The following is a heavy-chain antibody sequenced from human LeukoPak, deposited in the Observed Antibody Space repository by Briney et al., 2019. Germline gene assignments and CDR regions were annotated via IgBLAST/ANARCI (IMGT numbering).Heavy chain of an antibody. CDR3: ARGGRDYYDSSDFDY. CDR2: ISAYNGNT. J-gene: IGHJ4*02. Sequence: ASVKVSCKASGYTFTSYGISWVRQAPGQGLEWMGWISAYNGNTNHAQKLQGRVTMTTDTSTSTAYMELRSLRSDDTAVYYCARGGRDYYDSSDFDYWGQGTLVTVSS. CDR1: GYTFTSYG. D-gene: IGHD3-22*01. V-gene: IGHV1-18*01.